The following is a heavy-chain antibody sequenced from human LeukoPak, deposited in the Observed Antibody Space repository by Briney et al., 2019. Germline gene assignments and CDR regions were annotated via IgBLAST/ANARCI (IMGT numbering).Heavy chain of an antibody. Sequence: SGTLSLTCAVSGDSISSSIWWSWVRQPPGKGLEWIGEIHHSGSSGSTNYNPSLRSRVTVSVDKSKNQFSLKLSSVTAADTAVYYCTRASWFGELLRAFDIWGQGTMVTVSS. V-gene: IGHV4-4*02. D-gene: IGHD3-10*01. CDR2: IHHSGSSGST. CDR1: GDSISSSIW. J-gene: IGHJ3*02. CDR3: TRASWFGELLRAFDI.